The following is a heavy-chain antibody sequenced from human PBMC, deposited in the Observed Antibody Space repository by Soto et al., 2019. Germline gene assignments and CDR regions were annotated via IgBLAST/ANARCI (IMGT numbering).Heavy chain of an antibody. CDR2: ISAYNGNT. CDR1: GYTFTSYG. Sequence: GASVKVSCKASGYTFTSYGISWVRQAPGQGLEWMGWISAYNGNTNYAQKLQGRVTMTTDTSTSTAYMELRSLRSDDTAVYYCARGSGQCLVGNWFDPWGRGTLITVSS. V-gene: IGHV1-18*01. CDR3: ARGSGQCLVGNWFDP. D-gene: IGHD6-19*01. J-gene: IGHJ5*02.